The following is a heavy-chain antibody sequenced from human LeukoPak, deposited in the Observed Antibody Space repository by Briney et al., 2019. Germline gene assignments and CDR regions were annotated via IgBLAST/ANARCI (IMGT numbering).Heavy chain of an antibody. Sequence: GGSLRLSCAASGFTFSNYWMSWVRQAPGKGLEWVGNIRQDGSEIYYVDSVKGRFTISRDNAKNSLFLQMNSLRAEDTAVYYCARDKIVGATYFDYWGQGTLVTVSS. CDR2: IRQDGSEI. D-gene: IGHD1-26*01. J-gene: IGHJ4*02. V-gene: IGHV3-7*01. CDR3: ARDKIVGATYFDY. CDR1: GFTFSNYW.